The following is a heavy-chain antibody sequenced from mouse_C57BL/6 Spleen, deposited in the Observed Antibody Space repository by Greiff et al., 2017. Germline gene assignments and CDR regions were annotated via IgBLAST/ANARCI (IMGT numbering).Heavy chain of an antibody. D-gene: IGHD2-5*01. Sequence: VKLQESGAELVRPGSSVKLSCKASGYTFTSYWMHWVKQRPIQGLEWIGNIDPSDSETHYNQKFKDKATLTVDKSSSTAYMQLSSLTSEDSAVYYCASSPLYYSNFDYWGQGTTLTVSS. CDR2: IDPSDSET. CDR3: ASSPLYYSNFDY. V-gene: IGHV1-52*01. CDR1: GYTFTSYW. J-gene: IGHJ2*01.